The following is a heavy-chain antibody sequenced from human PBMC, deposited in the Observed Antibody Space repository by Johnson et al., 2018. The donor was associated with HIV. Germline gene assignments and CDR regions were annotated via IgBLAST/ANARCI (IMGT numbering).Heavy chain of an antibody. CDR2: IKQDGSEK. CDR3: ARGGPIAVETTGAFDI. V-gene: IGHV3-7*04. D-gene: IGHD6-19*01. J-gene: IGHJ3*02. CDR1: GFTFSSYW. Sequence: VLLVESGGGLVQPGGSLRLSCAASGFTFSSYWMSWVRQAPGKGLEWVANIKQDGSEKYYVDSVKGRFTISRDNAKNSLYLQMNSLRAEETAVYYCARGGPIAVETTGAFDIWGQGTMVTVSS.